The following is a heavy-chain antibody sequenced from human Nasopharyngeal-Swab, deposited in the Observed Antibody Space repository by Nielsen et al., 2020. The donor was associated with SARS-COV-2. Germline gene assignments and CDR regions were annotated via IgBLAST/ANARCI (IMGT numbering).Heavy chain of an antibody. Sequence: RPAPGKGLEWFGRIYTSGSTNYNPSLKSRVTMSVDTSKNQFSLKLSSVTAADTAVYYCARGLEWLDYWGQGTLVTVSS. J-gene: IGHJ4*02. V-gene: IGHV4-4*07. CDR2: IYTSGST. D-gene: IGHD3-3*01. CDR3: ARGLEWLDY.